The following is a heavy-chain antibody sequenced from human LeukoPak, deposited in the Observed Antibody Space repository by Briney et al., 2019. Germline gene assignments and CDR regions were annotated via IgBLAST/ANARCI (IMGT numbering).Heavy chain of an antibody. CDR3: ARDWDSRNDYFDP. CDR2: TSAHNDDT. J-gene: IGHJ4*02. Sequence: ASVKVSCKASGYTFTSYGISWVRQAPGQGLEWMGWTSAHNDDTNYAETLQGRLTMTIDISTCTAYMELTSLRSDDTAVYYCARDWDSRNDYFDPWGQGTLVIVSS. V-gene: IGHV1-18*01. D-gene: IGHD1-1*01. CDR1: GYTFTSYG.